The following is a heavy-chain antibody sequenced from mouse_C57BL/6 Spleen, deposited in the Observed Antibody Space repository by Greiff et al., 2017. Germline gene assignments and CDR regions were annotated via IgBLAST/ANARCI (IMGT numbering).Heavy chain of an antibody. D-gene: IGHD1-1*01. V-gene: IGHV1-54*01. J-gene: IGHJ3*01. CDR1: GYAFTNYL. CDR3: ARWVYA. CDR2: INPGSGGT. Sequence: VKLMESGAELVRPGTSVKVSCKASGYAFTNYLIEWVKQRPGQGLEWIGVINPGSGGTNFNEKFKGKATLTADKSSSTAYMQLSSLTSEDSAVYFCARWVYAWGQGTLVTVSA.